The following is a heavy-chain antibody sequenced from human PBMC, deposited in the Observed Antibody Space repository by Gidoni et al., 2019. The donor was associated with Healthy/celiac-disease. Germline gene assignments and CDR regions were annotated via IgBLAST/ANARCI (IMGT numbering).Heavy chain of an antibody. CDR3: TTGDLLR. Sequence: EVQLVESGGGLVKPGGSLRLSCAASGFTFSSAWMSWVRQAPGKGLEWVGRLKSKTDGETTDFAAPVKGRFTISRDDSKNTLYLQMNSLKTEDTGVYYCTTGDLLRGGQGTLVTVSS. D-gene: IGHD3-3*01. V-gene: IGHV3-15*01. CDR2: LKSKTDGETT. J-gene: IGHJ4*02. CDR1: GFTFSSAW.